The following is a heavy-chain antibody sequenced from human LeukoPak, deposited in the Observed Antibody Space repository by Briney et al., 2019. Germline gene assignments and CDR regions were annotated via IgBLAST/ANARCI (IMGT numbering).Heavy chain of an antibody. CDR2: ITVTGLST. CDR1: GFTFGSHA. D-gene: IGHD3-10*01. CDR3: AKGRGWDGSSPPGYFDY. V-gene: IGHV3-23*01. J-gene: IGHJ4*02. Sequence: PGGSLRLSCAASGFTFGSHAMSWVRQAPGKGLEWVSTITVTGLSTYYADSVKGRFTISRDNSKNTLSLQMSSLRADDTAVYYCAKGRGWDGSSPPGYFDYWGQGTLVTVSS.